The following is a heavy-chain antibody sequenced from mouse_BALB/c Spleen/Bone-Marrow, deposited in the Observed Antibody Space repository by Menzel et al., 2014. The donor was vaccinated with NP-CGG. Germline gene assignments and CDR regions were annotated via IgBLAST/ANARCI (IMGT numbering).Heavy chain of an antibody. D-gene: IGHD2-1*01. J-gene: IGHJ2*01. CDR2: IWSGGTT. V-gene: IGHV2-4*02. Sequence: QVQLQQPGPGLVQPSQSLSITCTVSGFSLINHGIHWVRQPPGKGLEWLGVIWSGGTTDYNATFIPRLSISKDKSKSQVLFKMNSLQVDDTATYYCARSGNYVFFDHWGQGTTLTVSS. CDR3: ARSGNYVFFDH. CDR1: GFSLINHG.